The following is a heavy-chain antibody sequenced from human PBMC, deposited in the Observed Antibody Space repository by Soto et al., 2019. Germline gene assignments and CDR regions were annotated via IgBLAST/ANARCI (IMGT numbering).Heavy chain of an antibody. CDR1: GFSFSNAW. V-gene: IGHV3-15*02. CDR3: VSEVSGAFHI. D-gene: IGHD6-25*01. Sequence: EVQLVESGGALVKPGESLRLSCAASGFSFSNAWLNWVRQAPGKGPEWVGLIKSKTNGETTDYTAPVKGRFTISRDDSKDTLYLQMNSLKVEDTALYYCVSEVSGAFHIWGQGTMVTVSS. CDR2: IKSKTNGETT. J-gene: IGHJ3*02.